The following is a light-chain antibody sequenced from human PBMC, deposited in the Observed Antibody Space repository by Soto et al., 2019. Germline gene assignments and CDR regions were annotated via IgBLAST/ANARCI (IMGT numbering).Light chain of an antibody. J-gene: IGKJ4*01. CDR1: QNIRSY. CDR3: QQRSNWPLT. V-gene: IGKV3-11*01. Sequence: EMVLTQSPATLSLSPGQRATLSCRASQNIRSYLAWYQQKPGQAPRLLIYDTSNRATGIPARFSGSGSGTDFTLTISSLEPEDFAVYYCQQRSNWPLTFGGGTKVEIK. CDR2: DTS.